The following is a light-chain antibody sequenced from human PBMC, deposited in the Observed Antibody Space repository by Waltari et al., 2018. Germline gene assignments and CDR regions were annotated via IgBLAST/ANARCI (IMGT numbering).Light chain of an antibody. CDR3: LQHNTYPRT. CDR2: VAS. V-gene: IGKV1-17*01. Sequence: DIQMTQSPSSLSASVGDTVTITCRASQGISSNLNWFQQKPGKAPKLLIYVASSLESGVPSRFRGSGSGTEFTLTLSSLQPEDGATYYCLQHNTYPRTFGQGTKVEIK. J-gene: IGKJ1*01. CDR1: QGISSN.